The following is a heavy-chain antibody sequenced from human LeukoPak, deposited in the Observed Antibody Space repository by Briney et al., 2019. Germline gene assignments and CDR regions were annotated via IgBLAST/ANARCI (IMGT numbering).Heavy chain of an antibody. V-gene: IGHV4-30-2*01. CDR3: ARASGGSYEPFFDY. Sequence: SETLSLTCTVSGGSISSGGYYWSWIRQPPGKGLEWIGYIYHSGSTYYNPSLKSRVTISVDRSKNQFSLKLSSVTAEDTAVYYCARASGGSYEPFFDYWGQGTLVTVSS. D-gene: IGHD5-12*01. CDR2: IYHSGST. CDR1: GGSISSGGYY. J-gene: IGHJ4*02.